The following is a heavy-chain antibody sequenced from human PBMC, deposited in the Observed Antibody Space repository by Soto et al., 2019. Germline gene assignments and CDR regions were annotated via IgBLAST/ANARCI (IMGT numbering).Heavy chain of an antibody. Sequence: SVKVSCKASGFTFTSSAVQWVRQARGQRLEWIGWIVVGSGNTNYAQKFQERVTITRDMSTSTAYMELSSLRSEDTAVYYCAASWIRNYYDSSGYRTPYGMDVWGQGTTVTVSS. CDR3: AASWIRNYYDSSGYRTPYGMDV. V-gene: IGHV1-58*01. CDR2: IVVGSGNT. J-gene: IGHJ6*02. D-gene: IGHD3-22*01. CDR1: GFTFTSSA.